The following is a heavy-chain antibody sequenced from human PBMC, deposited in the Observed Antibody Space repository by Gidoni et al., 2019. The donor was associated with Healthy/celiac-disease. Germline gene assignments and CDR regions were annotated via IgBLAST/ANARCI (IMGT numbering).Heavy chain of an antibody. CDR3: ARDLWAVAAPVDY. J-gene: IGHJ4*02. D-gene: IGHD6-19*01. CDR2: IKQDGSEK. V-gene: IGHV3-7*01. Sequence: EVQLVESGGGLVQPGGSLRLSCAASGFTFSSYWMSWVRQAPGKGLEWVANIKQDGSEKYYVDSVKGRFTISRDNAKNSLYLQMNSLRAEDTAVYYCARDLWAVAAPVDYWGQGTLVTVSS. CDR1: GFTFSSYW.